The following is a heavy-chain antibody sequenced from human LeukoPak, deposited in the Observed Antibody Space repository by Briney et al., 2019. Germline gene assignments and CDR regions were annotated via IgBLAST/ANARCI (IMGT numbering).Heavy chain of an antibody. V-gene: IGHV1-69*05. CDR3: AGSEWQWLVRYFDY. Sequence: GASVKVSCKASGDTFTSYAISWGRQAPGQGLEWMGGIIPIFGTANYAQKFQGRVTITTDESTSTAYMELSSLRSEDTAVYYCAGSEWQWLVRYFDYWGQGTLVTVSS. CDR1: GDTFTSYA. D-gene: IGHD6-19*01. J-gene: IGHJ4*02. CDR2: IIPIFGTA.